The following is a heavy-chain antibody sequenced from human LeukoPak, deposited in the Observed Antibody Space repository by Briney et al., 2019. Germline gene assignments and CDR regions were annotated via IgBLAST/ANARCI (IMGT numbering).Heavy chain of an antibody. V-gene: IGHV3-43*01. CDR1: GFTFDDYT. CDR3: AKGPLEVFPGYMDV. Sequence: GGSLRLSCAASGFTFDDYTMHWVRQAPGGGLEWISLISWDGGDTYYADCVKVRFTISRHNSKHSLYLQMNSLRTEDRALYYCAKGPLEVFPGYMDVWGKGTTVTVSS. D-gene: IGHD2-21*01. J-gene: IGHJ6*03. CDR2: ISWDGGDT.